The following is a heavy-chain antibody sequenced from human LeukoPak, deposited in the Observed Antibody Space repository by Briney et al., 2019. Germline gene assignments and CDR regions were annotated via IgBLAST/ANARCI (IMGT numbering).Heavy chain of an antibody. CDR2: IYPGDSDT. CDR1: GYSFTSYW. J-gene: IGHJ4*02. CDR3: ASSEYSSSWYSYYPLAGPIDY. V-gene: IGHV5-51*01. D-gene: IGHD6-13*01. Sequence: GESLKISCKGSGYSFTSYWIGWGRQMPGKGLEWMGIIYPGDSDTRYSPSFQGQVTISADKSISTAYLQWSSLKASDTAMYYCASSEYSSSWYSYYPLAGPIDYWGQGTLVTVSS.